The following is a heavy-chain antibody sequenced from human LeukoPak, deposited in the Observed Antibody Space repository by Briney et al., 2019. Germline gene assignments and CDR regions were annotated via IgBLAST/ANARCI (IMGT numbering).Heavy chain of an antibody. Sequence: SGPTLVKPTQTLTLTCIFSGFSLSTSGVGVGWIRQPPGKALEWLAVVYWDDYKRYSPTLKSRLTITKDTSKKQVVLTITNMDPVDTGTYYCAHAGYFSWFDPWGQGTLVTVSS. CDR3: AHAGYFSWFDP. V-gene: IGHV2-5*02. J-gene: IGHJ5*02. D-gene: IGHD5-18*01. CDR2: VYWDDYK. CDR1: GFSLSTSGVG.